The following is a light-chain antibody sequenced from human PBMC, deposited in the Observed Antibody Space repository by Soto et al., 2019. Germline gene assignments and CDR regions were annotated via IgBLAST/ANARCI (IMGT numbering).Light chain of an antibody. CDR3: TSYTTSYTQV. J-gene: IGLJ3*02. Sequence: QSALTQPASVSGSPGQSITISCTGTSSDVGGYNYVSWYQHHPGEAPKLMIYEVSNRPSGVSNRFSGSKSGNTATLTISGLQADDEADYYCTSYTTSYTQVFGGGTKVTVL. CDR2: EVS. V-gene: IGLV2-14*01. CDR1: SSDVGGYNY.